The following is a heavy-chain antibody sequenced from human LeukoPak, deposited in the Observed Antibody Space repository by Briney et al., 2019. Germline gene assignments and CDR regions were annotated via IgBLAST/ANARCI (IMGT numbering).Heavy chain of an antibody. Sequence: GGSLRLSCAASGFTVSSNYMSWVRQAPGKGLEWVSVIYSGGSTYYADSVKGRFTISRDNSKNTLYLQMNSLRAEDTAVYYCAREFHQQTFYCSGGSCYSMYFDYWGQGTLVTVSS. CDR1: GFTVSSNY. CDR3: AREFHQQTFYCSGGSCYSMYFDY. D-gene: IGHD2-15*01. J-gene: IGHJ4*02. V-gene: IGHV3-66*01. CDR2: IYSGGST.